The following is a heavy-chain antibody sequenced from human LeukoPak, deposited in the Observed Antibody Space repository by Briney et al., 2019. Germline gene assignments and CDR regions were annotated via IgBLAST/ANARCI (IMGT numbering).Heavy chain of an antibody. J-gene: IGHJ6*02. CDR2: ISYDGSNK. V-gene: IGHV3-30*03. CDR3: ARVAAYSSSRLSGMDV. CDR1: GFTFSNYG. Sequence: GGSLRLSCAASGFTFSNYGMHWVRQAPGKGLEWVAVISYDGSNKYYVDSVKGRFTISRDNSKNTLYLQMNSLRAEDTAVYYCARVAAYSSSRLSGMDVWGQGTTVTVSS. D-gene: IGHD6-13*01.